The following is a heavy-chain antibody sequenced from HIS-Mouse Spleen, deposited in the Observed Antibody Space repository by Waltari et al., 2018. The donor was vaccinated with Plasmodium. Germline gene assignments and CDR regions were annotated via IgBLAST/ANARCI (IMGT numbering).Heavy chain of an antibody. D-gene: IGHD6-19*01. CDR3: ARESIAVAGTFDY. J-gene: IGHJ4*02. CDR2: IYYSGST. V-gene: IGHV4-59*01. Sequence: QPPGKGLEWIGYIYYSGSTNYNPSLKSRVTISVDTSKNQFSLKLSSVTAADTAVYYCARESIAVAGTFDYWGQGTLVTVSS.